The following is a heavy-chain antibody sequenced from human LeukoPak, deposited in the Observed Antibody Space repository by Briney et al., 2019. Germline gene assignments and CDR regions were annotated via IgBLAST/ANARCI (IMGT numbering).Heavy chain of an antibody. D-gene: IGHD1-1*01. CDR3: ASKGVQLEPEGDAFDI. V-gene: IGHV3-53*01. CDR1: GVTLSSNY. J-gene: IGHJ3*02. Sequence: GGSLRLSCAASGVTLSSNYMRWVREAPGKGVEGGSVIYSGGRTYYADSVRGRFPISRDNSNNTLYLQMNRLRAEDTAVYYCASKGVQLEPEGDAFDIWGQGTMVTVSS. CDR2: IYSGGRT.